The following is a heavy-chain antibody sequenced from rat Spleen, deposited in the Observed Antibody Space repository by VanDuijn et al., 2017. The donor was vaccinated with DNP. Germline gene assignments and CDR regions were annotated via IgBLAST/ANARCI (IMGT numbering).Heavy chain of an antibody. J-gene: IGHJ2*01. Sequence: EVQLVESGGGLVQPGRSLKLSCAASGFTFSDYYMAWVRQAPKEGLEWIASSGPSGGTDYYRDSVKGRFTVSRDYAKSTLYLQLDSLRSEDTATYYCVKRAPGNYYYGGYFDYWGQGVMVTVSS. CDR3: VKRAPGNYYYGGYFDY. D-gene: IGHD1-6*01. V-gene: IGHV5-25*01. CDR2: SGPSGGTD. CDR1: GFTFSDYY.